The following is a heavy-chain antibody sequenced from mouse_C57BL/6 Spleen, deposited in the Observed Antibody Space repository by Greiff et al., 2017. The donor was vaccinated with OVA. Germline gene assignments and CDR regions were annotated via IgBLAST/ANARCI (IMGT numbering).Heavy chain of an antibody. J-gene: IGHJ2*01. Sequence: EVNVVESGAELVRPGASVKLSCTASGFNIKDYYMHWVKQRPEQGLEWIGRIDPEDGDTAYAPKFQGKATMTAATSSNTAYLQLSSLTSEDTAVYYWTTDDYYVGYYLDYWGQGTTLTVSS. D-gene: IGHD2-3*01. V-gene: IGHV14-1*01. CDR3: TTDDYYVGYYLDY. CDR1: GFNIKDYY. CDR2: IDPEDGDT.